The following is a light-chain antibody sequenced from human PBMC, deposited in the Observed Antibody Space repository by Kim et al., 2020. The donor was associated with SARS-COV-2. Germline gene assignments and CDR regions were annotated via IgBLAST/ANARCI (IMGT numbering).Light chain of an antibody. CDR2: AAS. CDR3: QQNYSHPVT. Sequence: DIQMTQSPSSLSASVGDRVTITCRASQRISTNLNWYQHKPGKAPMLLIYAASSLQGGVPSRFRGSGSGTDFTFTISSLQPEDFATYYCQQNYSHPVTFGGGTQVEIK. V-gene: IGKV1-39*01. J-gene: IGKJ4*01. CDR1: QRISTN.